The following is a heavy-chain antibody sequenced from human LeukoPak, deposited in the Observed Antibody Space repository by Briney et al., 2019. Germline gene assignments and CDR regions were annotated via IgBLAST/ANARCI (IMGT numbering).Heavy chain of an antibody. CDR1: GYTFTSYG. CDR3: ARDRIAAPIDY. CDR2: ISAYNGNT. V-gene: IGHV1-18*01. J-gene: IGHJ4*02. D-gene: IGHD6-13*01. Sequence: AASVKVSCTASGYTFTSYGISWVRQAPGQGLEWMGWISAYNGNTNYAQKLQGRVTMTTDTSTSTAYMEPRSLRSDDTAVYYCARDRIAAPIDYWGQGTLVTVSS.